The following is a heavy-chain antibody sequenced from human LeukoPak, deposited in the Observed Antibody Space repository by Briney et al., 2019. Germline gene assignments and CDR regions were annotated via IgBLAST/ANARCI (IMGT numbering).Heavy chain of an antibody. CDR3: AESPSTAQDAFDI. CDR1: GFTFSSYG. D-gene: IGHD5-18*01. Sequence: SGGSLRLSCAASGFTFSSYGMHWVRQAPGKGLEWVAVISYDGSNKYYADSVKGRFTISRDNSKNTLYLQMNSLRAEDTAVYYCAESPSTAQDAFDIWGQGTMVTVSS. V-gene: IGHV3-30*18. J-gene: IGHJ3*02. CDR2: ISYDGSNK.